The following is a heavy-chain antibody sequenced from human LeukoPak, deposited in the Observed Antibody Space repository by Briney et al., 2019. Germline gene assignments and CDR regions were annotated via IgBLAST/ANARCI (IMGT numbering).Heavy chain of an antibody. CDR2: IKQDGTEK. CDR1: GFTFTTYW. V-gene: IGHV3-7*01. CDR3: VRDQGGSSSH. D-gene: IGHD6-6*01. J-gene: IGHJ4*02. Sequence: GGSLRLSCAASGFTFTTYWMSWVRQAPGKGLEWVANIKQDGTEKYYMDSVKGRFTISRDNAKNSLYLQMNSLRVDDTAVYYCVRDQGGSSSHWGQGTLVTVSS.